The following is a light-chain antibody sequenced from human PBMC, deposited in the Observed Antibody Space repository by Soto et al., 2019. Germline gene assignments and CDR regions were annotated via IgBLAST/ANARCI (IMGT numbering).Light chain of an antibody. Sequence: EIVLTQSPGTLSLSPGERATLSCRASQSVSSSYLAWYQQKPGQAPRLLIYGASSRATGIPDRFSGSGSGTDFTLTISRLEPEDFAVYYCQQYGSSHSFGQGTKGEIK. CDR3: QQYGSSHS. CDR2: GAS. J-gene: IGKJ1*01. V-gene: IGKV3-20*01. CDR1: QSVSSSY.